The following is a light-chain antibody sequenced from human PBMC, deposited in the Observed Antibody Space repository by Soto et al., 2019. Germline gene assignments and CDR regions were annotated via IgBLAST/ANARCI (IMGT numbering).Light chain of an antibody. Sequence: EIVSTQSPGTLSLSPGERATLSCRASQSVKSNLAWYQQNPGQAPRLLIYDASNRATGIPARFSGSGSGTDFTLTISSLEPEDFAVYYCQQRSNWPPITFGQGTRLETK. J-gene: IGKJ5*01. V-gene: IGKV3-11*01. CDR2: DAS. CDR3: QQRSNWPPIT. CDR1: QSVKSN.